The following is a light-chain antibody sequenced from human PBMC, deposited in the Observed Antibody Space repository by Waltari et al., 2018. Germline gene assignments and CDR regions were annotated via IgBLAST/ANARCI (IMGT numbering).Light chain of an antibody. CDR2: GNT. V-gene: IGLV1-40*01. Sequence: QSVLTQPPSVSGAPGQRVTSSFTGGTSNIGAGFDGTWYQQLPGAAPTLPTYGNTNRPSGAPDRFSGSKSGTSASLAIAGLQAEDEADYYCQSYDSSLSGSVFGGGTNLTVL. CDR1: TSNIGAGFD. CDR3: QSYDSSLSGSV. J-gene: IGLJ2*01.